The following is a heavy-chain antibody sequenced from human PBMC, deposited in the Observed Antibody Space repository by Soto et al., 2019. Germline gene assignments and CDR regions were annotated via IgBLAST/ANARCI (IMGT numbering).Heavy chain of an antibody. CDR2: ITGSGGTV. Sequence: EVQVVESGGGLVQPGGSLRLSCAASGFSFSIFEMNWVRQAPGKGLEWLSYITGSGGTVYYADSVEGRFTISRDNAKNSLYLQMSSLRDEDTGVYFCVGGGLPYFDYWGQGALVTVSS. D-gene: IGHD3-16*01. CDR3: VGGGLPYFDY. J-gene: IGHJ4*02. CDR1: GFSFSIFE. V-gene: IGHV3-48*03.